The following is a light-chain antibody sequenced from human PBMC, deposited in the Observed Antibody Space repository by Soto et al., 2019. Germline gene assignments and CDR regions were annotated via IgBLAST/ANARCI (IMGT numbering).Light chain of an antibody. V-gene: IGLV2-14*03. CDR3: SSYTSSSLHV. J-gene: IGLJ1*01. Sequence: QSVLTQPASVSGSPGQSITISCTGTSSDVGGYNYVSWYQQHPGKAPKLVIYDVSNRPSGVSNRFSGSKSGNTASLTISGLQAEDEADYYCSSYTSSSLHVFGTGTKVPVL. CDR2: DVS. CDR1: SSDVGGYNY.